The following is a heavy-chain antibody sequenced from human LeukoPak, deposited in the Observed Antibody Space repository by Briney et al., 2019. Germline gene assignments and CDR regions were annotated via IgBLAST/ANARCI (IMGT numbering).Heavy chain of an antibody. J-gene: IGHJ4*02. D-gene: IGHD6-19*01. CDR3: ARVYSSGWYPTHFDY. V-gene: IGHV4-31*01. CDR1: GGSISSGGYY. CDR2: IYYSGST. Sequence: SEPLSLPCTVSGGSISSGGYYWSWIRQHPGKGLEWNGYIYYSGSTSYNPSLKSQVTLSVDTSKNQFSLKLSSVTAADTAVYYCARVYSSGWYPTHFDYWGQGTLVTVSS.